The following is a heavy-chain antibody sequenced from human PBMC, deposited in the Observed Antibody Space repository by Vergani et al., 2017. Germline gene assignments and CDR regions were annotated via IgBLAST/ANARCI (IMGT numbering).Heavy chain of an antibody. V-gene: IGHV1-2*02. CDR2: INPNSGGT. Sequence: QVQLVQSGAEVKKPGASVKVLCKASGYTFTDYFMHWVRQAPGQGREWMGWINPNSGGTNYAQKFQGRVTMTRDTSISTAYMELSNLRSDDTAVYYCAKVDTSSSRDYFDYWGQGTLVAVSS. CDR3: AKVDTSSSRDYFDY. CDR1: GYTFTDYF. J-gene: IGHJ4*02. D-gene: IGHD2-2*01.